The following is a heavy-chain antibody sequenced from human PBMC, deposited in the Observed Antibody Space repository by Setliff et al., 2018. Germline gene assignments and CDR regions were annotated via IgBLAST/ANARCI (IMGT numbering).Heavy chain of an antibody. CDR3: ARDRTAYSYGLDV. Sequence: SETLSLTCTVSGGSVSPYFWSWIRRPPGKGLQWVGYIYHNGNTNFNPSLKSRVNMSIDTSKNQFALNLKSVTAADAAVYYRARDRTAYSYGLDVWGQGTTVTVSS. D-gene: IGHD5-18*01. J-gene: IGHJ6*02. V-gene: IGHV4-59*02. CDR1: GGSVSPYF. CDR2: IYHNGNT.